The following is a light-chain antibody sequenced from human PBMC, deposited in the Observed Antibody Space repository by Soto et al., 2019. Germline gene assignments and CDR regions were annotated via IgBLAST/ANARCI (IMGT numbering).Light chain of an antibody. J-gene: IGKJ4*01. V-gene: IGKV4-1*01. CDR3: QQYYSTPLT. CDR2: WAS. CDR1: QSVLYSSNSKNY. Sequence: DIVMTQSPDSLAVSLGERATINCKSSQSVLYSSNSKNYLAWYQQKPGQPPELLIYWASTRESGVPDRFSGRGSGTDFTLTISSLQAEDVAVYYCQQYYSTPLTFGGGTKVEIK.